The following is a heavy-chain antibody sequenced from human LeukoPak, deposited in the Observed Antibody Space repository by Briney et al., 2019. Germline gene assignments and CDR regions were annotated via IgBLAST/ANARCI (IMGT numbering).Heavy chain of an antibody. CDR2: IIPIFGTA. CDR1: GGTFSSYA. CDR3: ARTLYDSSGYMAPFDY. D-gene: IGHD3-22*01. J-gene: IGHJ4*02. V-gene: IGHV1-69*06. Sequence: SVKVSCKASGGTFSSYAISWVRQAPGQGLEWMGRIIPIFGTANYAQKFQGRVTITADKSTSTAYMELSSLRSEDTAVYYCARTLYDSSGYMAPFDYWGQGTLVTVSS.